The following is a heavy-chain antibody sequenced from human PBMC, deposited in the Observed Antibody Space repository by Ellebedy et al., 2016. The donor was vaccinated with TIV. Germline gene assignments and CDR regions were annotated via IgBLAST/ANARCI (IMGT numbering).Heavy chain of an antibody. Sequence: GGSLRLXXAASGFTLINYAMHWVRQAPGKGLEWVAISYDGTKIYYADSVKGRFSLSRDNSKNTLYMQMSSLRLEDTAIYYCVRGWGNSGHSGYETDYWGQGSLVTVSS. CDR3: VRGWGNSGHSGYETDY. V-gene: IGHV3-30*04. D-gene: IGHD5-12*01. J-gene: IGHJ4*02. CDR1: GFTLINYA. CDR2: SYDGTKI.